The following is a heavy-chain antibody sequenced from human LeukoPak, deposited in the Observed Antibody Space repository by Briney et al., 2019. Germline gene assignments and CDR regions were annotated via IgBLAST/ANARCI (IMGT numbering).Heavy chain of an antibody. CDR2: ISSSSSYI. J-gene: IGHJ4*02. Sequence: GGSLRLSCAASGFTFSSYSMNWVRQAPGKGLEWVSSISSSSSYIYYAGSVKGRFTISRDNAKNSLYLQMNSLRAEDTAVYYCARVEGITIFGVVIPYFDYWGQGTLVTVSS. CDR3: ARVEGITIFGVVIPYFDY. CDR1: GFTFSSYS. V-gene: IGHV3-21*01. D-gene: IGHD3-3*01.